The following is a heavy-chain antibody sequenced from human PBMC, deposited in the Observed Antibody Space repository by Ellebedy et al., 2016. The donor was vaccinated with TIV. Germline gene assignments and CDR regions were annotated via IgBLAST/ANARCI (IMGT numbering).Heavy chain of an antibody. Sequence: GGSLRLSCAASGFTFSDYPMHWVRQAPGKGLEWVAVISYDGSNKYYPDSVKGRFTISRDNSKNTLYLQMNSLRPEDTAAYYCARPTKEESSRWYFDSWGQGTLVTVSS. CDR1: GFTFSDYP. V-gene: IGHV3-30*04. CDR2: ISYDGSNK. D-gene: IGHD6-13*01. CDR3: ARPTKEESSRWYFDS. J-gene: IGHJ4*02.